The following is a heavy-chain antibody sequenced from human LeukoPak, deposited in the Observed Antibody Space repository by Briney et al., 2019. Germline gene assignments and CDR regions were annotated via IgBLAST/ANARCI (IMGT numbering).Heavy chain of an antibody. D-gene: IGHD5-24*01. Sequence: SQTLSLTCAISVDSVSSNSAAWNWIRQSPSRGLEWLGRTYYRSKWYNDYAVSVKSRITINPDTSKNQFSLQPNSVTPEDTAVYYCARETSQYAYNYAPSCFDYWGQGTLVTVSS. J-gene: IGHJ4*02. CDR2: TYYRSKWYN. CDR1: VDSVSSNSAA. CDR3: ARETSQYAYNYAPSCFDY. V-gene: IGHV6-1*01.